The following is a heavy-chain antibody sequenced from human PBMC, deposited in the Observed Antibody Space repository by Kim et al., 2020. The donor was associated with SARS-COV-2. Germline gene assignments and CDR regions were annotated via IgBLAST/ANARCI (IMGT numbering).Heavy chain of an antibody. V-gene: IGHV3-15*01. J-gene: IGHJ6*02. CDR1: GFTFSNAW. CDR3: TCSSWYATAGYYYYGMDV. Sequence: GGSLRLSCAASGFTFSNAWMSWVRQAPGKGLEWVGRIKSKTDGGTTDYAAPVKGRFTISRDDSKNTLYLQMNSLKTEDTAVYYCTCSSWYATAGYYYYGMDVWGQGTTVTVS. CDR2: IKSKTDGGTT. D-gene: IGHD6-13*01.